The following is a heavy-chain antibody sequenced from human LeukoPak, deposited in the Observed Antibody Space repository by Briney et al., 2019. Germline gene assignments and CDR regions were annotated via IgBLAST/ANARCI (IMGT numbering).Heavy chain of an antibody. CDR3: ARDGEYYYDSSGIFPFY. CDR2: ISAYNGNT. Sequence: GASVKVSCKASGYTFTSYGISWVRQAPGQGLEWMGWISAYNGNTNHAQKLQGRVTMTTDTSTSTAYMELSSLRSEDTAVYYCARDGEYYYDSSGIFPFYWGQGTLVTVSS. D-gene: IGHD3-22*01. CDR1: GYTFTSYG. V-gene: IGHV1-18*01. J-gene: IGHJ4*02.